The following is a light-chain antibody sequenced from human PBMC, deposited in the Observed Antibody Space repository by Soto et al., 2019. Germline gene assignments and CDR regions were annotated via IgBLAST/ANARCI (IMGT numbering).Light chain of an antibody. V-gene: IGKV1-5*03. CDR1: QSISSW. CDR3: QQYNSLWT. Sequence: DIQMTQSPSTLSASVGDRVTITCRASQSISSWLAWYQQKPGKAPKLLIYKASSLESGVPSRFSGSGSGTEFTLTLSSLQPDDFATSYCQQYNSLWTFGQGTKVEIK. J-gene: IGKJ1*01. CDR2: KAS.